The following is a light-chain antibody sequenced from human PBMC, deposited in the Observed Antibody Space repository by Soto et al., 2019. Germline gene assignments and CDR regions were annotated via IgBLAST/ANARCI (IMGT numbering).Light chain of an antibody. CDR3: QQYGRSVLT. J-gene: IGKJ5*01. Sequence: EIVLTQSPGTLSLSPGERVTLSCRASQSVSSSYLAWYQQKPGQAPRLLIYGASSRATGVPARISGSGSGTDFTLTISRLEPEDFAVYYCQQYGRSVLTFGQGTRLEIK. CDR1: QSVSSSY. CDR2: GAS. V-gene: IGKV3-20*01.